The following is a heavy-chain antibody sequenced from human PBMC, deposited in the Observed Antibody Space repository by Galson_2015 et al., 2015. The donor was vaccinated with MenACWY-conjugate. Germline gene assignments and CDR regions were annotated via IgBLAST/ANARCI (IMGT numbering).Heavy chain of an antibody. CDR3: ARMAGMDV. V-gene: IGHV5-10-1*01. Sequence: QSGAEVKEPGESVRISCKGSGYSFPGYWINWVRQMPGKGLEWMGRIDPSDSSTNYSPSFQGHVIISADKSISTVYLQWSSLKASDTAIYYCARMAGMDVWGQGTTVTVSS. CDR2: IDPSDSST. CDR1: GYSFPGYW. J-gene: IGHJ6*02. D-gene: IGHD5-24*01.